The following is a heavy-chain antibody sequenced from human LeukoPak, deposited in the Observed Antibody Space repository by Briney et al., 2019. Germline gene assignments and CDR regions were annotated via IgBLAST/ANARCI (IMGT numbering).Heavy chain of an antibody. CDR3: ASNLYGSGSLYYMDV. CDR1: GYTFTSYG. D-gene: IGHD3-10*01. CDR2: ISAYNGNT. J-gene: IGHJ6*03. Sequence: ASVKVSCKASGYTFTSYGISWVRQAPGQGLEWMGWISAYNGNTNYAQKFQGRVIMTRDTPISTAYMELSRLRSDDTAVYYCASNLYGSGSLYYMDVWGKGTTVTISS. V-gene: IGHV1-18*01.